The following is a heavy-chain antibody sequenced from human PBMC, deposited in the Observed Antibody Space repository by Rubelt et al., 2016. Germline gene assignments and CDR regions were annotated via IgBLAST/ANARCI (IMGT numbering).Heavy chain of an antibody. CDR2: IVYSGDSQ. J-gene: IGHJ4*02. Sequence: EVQLVESGGGLVKPGGSLKLSCAASGFTFTTAGMTWIRQAPGKGLEWVSTIVYSGDSQYYADSVKGRFTIPRDNTRNSLFLQMNSLRADDTAIYYCARGYDSNSFDYWGQGTLVTVSS. CDR1: GFTFTTAG. CDR3: ARGYDSNSFDY. V-gene: IGHV3-21*01. D-gene: IGHD4-11*01.